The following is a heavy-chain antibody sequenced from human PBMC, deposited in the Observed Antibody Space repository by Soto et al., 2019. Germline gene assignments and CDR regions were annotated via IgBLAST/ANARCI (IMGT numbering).Heavy chain of an antibody. J-gene: IGHJ5*02. V-gene: IGHV3-30*18. Sequence: QVQLVESGGGVVQPGRSLRLSCAASGFTFSSYGMHWVRQAPGKGLEWVAVISYDGSNKYYVDSVKGRFTISRDNSKNTLYPQTNSPRPEDTAVYYCAKDAGEWNTGFVPWGQATRVTVSS. CDR1: GFTFSSYG. D-gene: IGHD3-16*01. CDR3: AKDAGEWNTGFVP. CDR2: ISYDGSNK.